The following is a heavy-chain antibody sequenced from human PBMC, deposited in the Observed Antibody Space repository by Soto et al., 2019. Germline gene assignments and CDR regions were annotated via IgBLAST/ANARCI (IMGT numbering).Heavy chain of an antibody. D-gene: IGHD1-26*01. Sequence: SVKVSCKAPGGAISTIAITWVRRAPGQGLEWMGAFIPSFGTAIYAQKFQGRVTISADESTSSAYMDLSSLRSDDTAVYYCTRAQFRYTGTYVAADWFDPWGRGTLVTVSS. CDR2: FIPSFGTA. CDR3: TRAQFRYTGTYVAADWFDP. J-gene: IGHJ5*02. CDR1: GGAISTIA. V-gene: IGHV1-69*13.